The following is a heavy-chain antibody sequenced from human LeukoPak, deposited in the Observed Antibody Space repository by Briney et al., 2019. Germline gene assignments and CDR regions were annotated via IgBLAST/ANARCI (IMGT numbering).Heavy chain of an antibody. V-gene: IGHV1-46*01. Sequence: GASVKVSCKASAYTFTGYYMHWVRQAPGQGLEWMGIINPTGGSTGYAQKFQGRVTMTRDMSTGTVYMELSSLRSDDTAVYYCATEPRSITMVRGFIPSHYYFDYWGQGTLVTVSS. J-gene: IGHJ4*02. CDR3: ATEPRSITMVRGFIPSHYYFDY. CDR2: INPTGGST. CDR1: AYTFTGYY. D-gene: IGHD3-10*01.